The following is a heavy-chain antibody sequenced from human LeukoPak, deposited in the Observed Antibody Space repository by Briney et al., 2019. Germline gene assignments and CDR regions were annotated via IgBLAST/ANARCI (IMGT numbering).Heavy chain of an antibody. Sequence: PGTLSLTCAVSGGSISSNNWWSWVRQPPGKGLEWIGEIYHHGATNYNPSLKSRVTLSVDKSKNQFSLELSSVTAADTAVYYCARGPSVAAHLDYWGQGTLVTVSS. CDR2: IYHHGAT. V-gene: IGHV4-4*03. CDR3: ARGPSVAAHLDY. D-gene: IGHD5-12*01. CDR1: GGSISSNNW. J-gene: IGHJ4*02.